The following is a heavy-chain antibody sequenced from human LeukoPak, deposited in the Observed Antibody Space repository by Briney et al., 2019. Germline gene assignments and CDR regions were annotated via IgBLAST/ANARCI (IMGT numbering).Heavy chain of an antibody. CDR3: ARVSSEPMGATDY. D-gene: IGHD1-14*01. Sequence: ASVKVSCKASGYTFTYYYIHCVRQAPGQGLEWMGWTNPNSGGTNYAEKFQGRVTMTRGTSISTAYMELSRLRSDDTAVYYCARVSSEPMGATDYWGQGTLVTVSS. CDR2: TNPNSGGT. V-gene: IGHV1-2*02. J-gene: IGHJ4*02. CDR1: GYTFTYYY.